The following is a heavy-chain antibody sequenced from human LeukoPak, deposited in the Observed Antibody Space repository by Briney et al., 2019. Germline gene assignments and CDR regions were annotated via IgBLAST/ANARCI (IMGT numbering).Heavy chain of an antibody. Sequence: SETLSLTCTVSGGSISSYYWSWIRQPPGKGLEWIGYIYYSGSTNYNPSLKSRVTISVDTSKNQFSLKLSSVTAADTAVYYCARAVYYGSGSYRWFDPGGQGTLVSVSS. CDR2: IYYSGST. CDR3: ARAVYYGSGSYRWFDP. J-gene: IGHJ5*02. D-gene: IGHD3-10*01. V-gene: IGHV4-59*01. CDR1: GGSISSYY.